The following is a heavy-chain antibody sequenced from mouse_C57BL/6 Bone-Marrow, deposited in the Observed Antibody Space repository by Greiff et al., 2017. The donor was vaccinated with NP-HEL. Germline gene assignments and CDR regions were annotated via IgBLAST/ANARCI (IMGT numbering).Heavy chain of an antibody. D-gene: IGHD1-1*01. J-gene: IGHJ1*03. Sequence: QVHVKQPGAELVKPGASVKLSCKASGYTFTSYWMHWVKQRPGQGLEWIGMIHPNSGSTNYNEKFKSKATLTVDKSSSTAYMQLSSLTSEDSAVYYCARGGSSPYWYFDVWGTGTTVTVSS. CDR2: IHPNSGST. CDR1: GYTFTSYW. V-gene: IGHV1-64*01. CDR3: ARGGSSPYWYFDV.